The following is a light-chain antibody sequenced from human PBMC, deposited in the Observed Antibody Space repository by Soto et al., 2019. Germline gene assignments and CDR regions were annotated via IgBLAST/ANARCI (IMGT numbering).Light chain of an antibody. CDR3: QNFGDSPFT. J-gene: IGKJ3*01. CDR1: ETISSHY. CDR2: GAS. Sequence: EIVLMQSPDTLSLSPGERATLSCRASETISSHYIAWYQQKPGQAPRLLIFGASTMATGIPDRFSGSWSGTDFTLTISRLEPEDFAVYYCQNFGDSPFTFGPGTNVDIK. V-gene: IGKV3-20*01.